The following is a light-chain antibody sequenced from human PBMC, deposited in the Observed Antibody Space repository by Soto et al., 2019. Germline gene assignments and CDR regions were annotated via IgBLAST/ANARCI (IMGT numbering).Light chain of an antibody. CDR3: QHYNSYSEA. V-gene: IGKV1-5*03. J-gene: IGKJ1*01. CDR2: KAS. Sequence: DIQMTQSPSTLSTSVGDRVTITSRASQTISSWLAGYQQKPGKAPKLLIYKASTLKSGVPSRFSGRGSGTEFTLTISSLQPDDFATYYCQHYNSYSEAFGQGTKVDI. CDR1: QTISSW.